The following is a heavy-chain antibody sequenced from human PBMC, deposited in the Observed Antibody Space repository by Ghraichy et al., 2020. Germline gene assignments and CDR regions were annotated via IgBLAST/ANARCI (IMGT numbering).Heavy chain of an antibody. CDR3: ARHRDYGVIGGDLQH. CDR2: IVPLVGKP. D-gene: IGHD4-17*01. Sequence: SVQVSCKASGGTFSTHGISWVRQAPGQGLEWMGRIVPLVGKPNYAPKFQGRVTITADKSTSTAYVELSSLTSEDTAVYYCARHRDYGVIGGDLQHWGQGSLVTVSS. V-gene: IGHV1-69*04. CDR1: GGTFSTHG. J-gene: IGHJ1*01.